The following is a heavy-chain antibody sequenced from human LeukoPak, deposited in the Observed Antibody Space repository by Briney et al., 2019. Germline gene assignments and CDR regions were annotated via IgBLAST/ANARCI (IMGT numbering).Heavy chain of an antibody. Sequence: VASVKVSCKASGGTFSSYAISWVRQAPGQRLEWMGWINAGNGNTKYSQKFQGRVTITRDTSASTAYMELSSLRSEDTAVYYCARDVYSSSSIDVFDYWGQGTLVTVSS. CDR2: INAGNGNT. V-gene: IGHV1-3*01. D-gene: IGHD6-6*01. CDR1: GGTFSSYA. J-gene: IGHJ4*02. CDR3: ARDVYSSSSIDVFDY.